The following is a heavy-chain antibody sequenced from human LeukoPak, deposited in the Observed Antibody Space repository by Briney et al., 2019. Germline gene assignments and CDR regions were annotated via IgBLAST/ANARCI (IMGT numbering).Heavy chain of an antibody. D-gene: IGHD1-1*01. J-gene: IGHJ5*02. CDR2: IYPGDSDT. CDR3: ARHGTTTGNWFDP. V-gene: IGHV5-51*01. CDR1: GYSFTSYW. Sequence: GASLQISCKGSGYSFTSYWIGWVRQMPGKGLEWMGIIYPGDSDTRYSPSFQGQVTISADKSISTAYLQWSSLKASDTAMYYCARHGTTTGNWFDPWGQGTLVTVSS.